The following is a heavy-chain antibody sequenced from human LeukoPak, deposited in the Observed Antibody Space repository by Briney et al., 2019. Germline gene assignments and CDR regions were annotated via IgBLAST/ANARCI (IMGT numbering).Heavy chain of an antibody. J-gene: IGHJ4*02. V-gene: IGHV4-59*01. D-gene: IGHD4-17*01. CDR1: GGSISSYY. CDR3: ARVDGDYEIDY. CDR2: IYYSGST. Sequence: PAETLSLTCTVSGGSISSYYWSWIRQPPGKGLEWMAYIYYSGSTNYNPSPKSRVTIAVATSKNQFSLKLSSVTAEDTAVYYCARVDGDYEIDYWGKGTLVTVSS.